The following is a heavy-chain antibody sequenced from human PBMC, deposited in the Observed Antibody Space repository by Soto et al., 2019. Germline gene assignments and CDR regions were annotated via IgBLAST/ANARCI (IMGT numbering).Heavy chain of an antibody. CDR3: ARHSGSFDFDS. V-gene: IGHV4-28*06. Sequence: SETLSLTCAVSGDSIISIYHWAWIRQPPGKGLEWIAYIDYSGSTHPNPSLKSRVTMSLDTSKNQFSLKLTSVTASDTAVYCCARHSGSFDFDSWGQGTLVTVSS. CDR1: GDSIISIYH. CDR2: IDYSGST. D-gene: IGHD1-26*01. J-gene: IGHJ4*02.